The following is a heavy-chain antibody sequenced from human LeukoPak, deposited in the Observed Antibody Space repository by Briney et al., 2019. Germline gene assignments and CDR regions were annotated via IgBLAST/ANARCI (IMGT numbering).Heavy chain of an antibody. V-gene: IGHV4-59*01. CDR2: IYYSGST. CDR1: GGSISSYY. J-gene: IGHJ6*02. CDR3: ARKGWNILTGYYNGMDV. Sequence: SETLSLTCTVSGGSISSYYWSWIRQPPGKGLEWIGYIYYSGSTNYSPSLKSRVTISVDTSKNQFSLKLSSVAAADTAVYYCARKGWNILTGYYNGMDVWGQGTTVTVSS. D-gene: IGHD3-9*01.